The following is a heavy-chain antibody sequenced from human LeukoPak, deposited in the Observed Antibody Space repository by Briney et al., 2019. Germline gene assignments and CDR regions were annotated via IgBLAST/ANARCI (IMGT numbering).Heavy chain of an antibody. D-gene: IGHD3-10*01. CDR3: AKARTIFAGSYSDY. Sequence: GGSLRLSCAASGFTFSSYAMSWVRQAPGKGLEWVSAINTGGSTYYADSVKGRFTISRDNSKNTLYLQMNSLRAEDTAVYYCAKARTIFAGSYSDYWGQGTLVTVSS. CDR2: INTGGST. CDR1: GFTFSSYA. J-gene: IGHJ4*02. V-gene: IGHV3-23*01.